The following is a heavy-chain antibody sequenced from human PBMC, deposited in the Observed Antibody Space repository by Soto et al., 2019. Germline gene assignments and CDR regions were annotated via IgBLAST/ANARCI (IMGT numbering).Heavy chain of an antibody. Sequence: QVQLVQSGAEVKKPGSSVKVSCKASGGTFSSYAISWVRQAPGQGLEWMGGIIPIFGTANYAQKFQGRVTITAEESTSTAYMELSSLRSEDTAVYYCARVPHQNRYSSSWHRAVGYYYGMDVWGQGTTVTVSS. V-gene: IGHV1-69*01. J-gene: IGHJ6*02. CDR3: ARVPHQNRYSSSWHRAVGYYYGMDV. D-gene: IGHD6-13*01. CDR2: IIPIFGTA. CDR1: GGTFSSYA.